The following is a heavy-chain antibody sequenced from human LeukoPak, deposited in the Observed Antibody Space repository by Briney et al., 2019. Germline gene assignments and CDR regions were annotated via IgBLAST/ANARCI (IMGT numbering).Heavy chain of an antibody. D-gene: IGHD3-3*01. V-gene: IGHV1-18*04. CDR1: GYTFTDYN. J-gene: IGHJ6*03. CDR3: ARDRYYDFWSGYYNLDYYYYYMDV. Sequence: GASVKVSCKASGYTFTDYNIHWVRQAPGQGLEWMGWISAYNGNTNYAQKLQGRVTMTTDTSTSTAYMELRSLRSDDTAVYYCARDRYYDFWSGYYNLDYYYYYMDVWGKGTTVTVSS. CDR2: ISAYNGNT.